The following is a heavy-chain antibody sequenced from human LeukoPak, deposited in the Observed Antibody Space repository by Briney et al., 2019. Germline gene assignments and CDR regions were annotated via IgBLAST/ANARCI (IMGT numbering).Heavy chain of an antibody. D-gene: IGHD2-2*01. V-gene: IGHV3-20*04. CDR2: INRNGGST. CDR3: ATPGLLGYCSSAICAPPGY. CDR1: GFTFDDYG. J-gene: IGHJ4*02. Sequence: GGSLRLSCAASGFTFDDYGMSWVRQAPGKGLEWVSGINRNGGSTGYADSVKGRFTISRDNAKKSLYLQMNSLRAEDTAVYYCATPGLLGYCSSAICAPPGYWGQGTLVTVSS.